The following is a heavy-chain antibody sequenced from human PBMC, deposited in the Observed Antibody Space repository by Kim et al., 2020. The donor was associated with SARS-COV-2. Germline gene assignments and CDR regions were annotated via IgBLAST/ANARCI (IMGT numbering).Heavy chain of an antibody. J-gene: IGHJ3*02. V-gene: IGHV4-34*01. D-gene: IGHD3-10*01. CDR1: GASLNNFY. CDR3: ARETSRGDDAFDI. Sequence: SETLSLTCAVYGASLNNFYWSWLRQSPGTGLEWIAEINHRGSTNYNPSLKSRVTISADTSKSQFSLKVNSVTVADTAVYYCARETSRGDDAFDIWVHGT. CDR2: INHRGST.